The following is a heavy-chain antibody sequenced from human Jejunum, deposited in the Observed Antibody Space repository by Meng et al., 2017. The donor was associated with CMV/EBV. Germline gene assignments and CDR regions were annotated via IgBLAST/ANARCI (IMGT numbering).Heavy chain of an antibody. CDR2: IYYKGST. D-gene: IGHD1-1*01. CDR1: SASTSSYY. V-gene: IGHV4-59*01. Sequence: SSASTSSYYGSWIRQPPGKGLEWIGFIYYKGSTSYNPSLRSRVTMSVDTSKNQCSLKVTSVTAADTALYYCARFSSTGAYYLGMDVWGQGTTVTVSS. J-gene: IGHJ6*02. CDR3: ARFSSTGAYYLGMDV.